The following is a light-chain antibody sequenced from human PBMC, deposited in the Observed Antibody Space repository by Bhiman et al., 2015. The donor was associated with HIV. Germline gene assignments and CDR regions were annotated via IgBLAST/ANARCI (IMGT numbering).Light chain of an antibody. CDR3: NSRDSSGNHYV. V-gene: IGLV3-19*01. CDR1: SLRNYY. Sequence: SSELTQDPTVSVALGQTVRITCQGDSLRNYYANWYQQKPGQAPVVVIYGKNNRPSGIPDRFSGSSSGNTASLTITGAQAEDEADYYCNSRDSSGNHYVFGTWDQGHRP. CDR2: GKN. J-gene: IGLJ1*01.